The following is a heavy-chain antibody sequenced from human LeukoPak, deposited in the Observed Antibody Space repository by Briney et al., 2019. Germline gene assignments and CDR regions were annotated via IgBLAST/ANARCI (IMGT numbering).Heavy chain of an antibody. D-gene: IGHD5-24*01. CDR2: IYYSGST. V-gene: IGHV4-59*01. CDR3: ARAYKIPAFDY. J-gene: IGHJ4*02. Sequence: SSETLSLTCTVSGGSISSYYWSWIRQPPGKGLEWIGYIYYSGSTNYNPSLKSRVTISVDTSKNQFSLKLSSVTAADPAVYYCARAYKIPAFDYWGQGTLVTVSS. CDR1: GGSISSYY.